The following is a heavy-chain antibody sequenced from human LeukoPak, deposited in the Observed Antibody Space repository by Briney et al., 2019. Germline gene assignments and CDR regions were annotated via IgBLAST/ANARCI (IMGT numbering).Heavy chain of an antibody. V-gene: IGHV4-4*07. CDR2: IYTSGST. J-gene: IGHJ5*02. CDR3: ARDRSPGYSSGWYRGFDP. CDR1: GGSISSYY. D-gene: IGHD6-19*01. Sequence: SETLSLTCTVSGGSISSYYWSWIRQPAGKGLEWIGGIYTSGSTNYNPSLKSRVTMSVDTSKNQFSLKLGSVTAADTAVYYCARDRSPGYSSGWYRGFDPWGQGTLVTVSS.